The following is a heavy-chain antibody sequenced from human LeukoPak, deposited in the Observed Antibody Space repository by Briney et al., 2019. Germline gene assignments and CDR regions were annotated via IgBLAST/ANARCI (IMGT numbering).Heavy chain of an antibody. CDR3: ARARIVVVPAAKRGYYYYGMDV. V-gene: IGHV4-59*12. CDR2: IYYSGST. Sequence: SETLSLTCTVSGGSISSYYWSWIRQPPGKGLEWIVYIYYSGSTNYNPSLKSRVTISVDTSKNQFSLKLSSVTAADTAVYYCARARIVVVPAAKRGYYYYGMDVWGQGTTVTVSS. J-gene: IGHJ6*02. D-gene: IGHD2-2*01. CDR1: GGSISSYY.